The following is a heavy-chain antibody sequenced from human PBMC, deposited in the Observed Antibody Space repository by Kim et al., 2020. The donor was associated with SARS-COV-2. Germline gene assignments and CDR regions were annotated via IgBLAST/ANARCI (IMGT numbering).Heavy chain of an antibody. CDR2: ITIADSAT. Sequence: GGSLRLSCAASGFTFSDYWMSWLRQAPGKGPEWISTITIADSATYFADSVRGRFTISRDNSKNSLYLQVNSLSVEDTAVYYCAREFFYAMDVWGQGTTVTVPS. V-gene: IGHV3-11*01. J-gene: IGHJ6*02. CDR3: AREFFYAMDV. CDR1: GFTFSDYW.